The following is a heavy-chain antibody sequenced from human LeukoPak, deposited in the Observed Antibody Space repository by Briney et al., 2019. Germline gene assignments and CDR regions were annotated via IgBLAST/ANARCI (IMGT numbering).Heavy chain of an antibody. V-gene: IGHV3-23*01. J-gene: IGHJ4*02. CDR1: GFTFSSYA. CDR2: ISGSGGST. CDR3: AASITIFGVAPRPPLRLPDY. Sequence: GGSLRLSCAASGFTFSSYAMSWVRQAPGKGLEWVSAISGSGGSTYYADSVKGRFTISRDNSKNTLYLQMNSLRAEDTAVYYCAASITIFGVAPRPPLRLPDYWGQGTLVTVSS. D-gene: IGHD3-3*01.